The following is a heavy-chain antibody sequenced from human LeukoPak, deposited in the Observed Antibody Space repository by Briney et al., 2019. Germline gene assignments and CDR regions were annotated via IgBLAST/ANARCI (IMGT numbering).Heavy chain of an antibody. Sequence: GGSLRLSCAASGFTFSSYSMNWVRQAPGKGLEWVSSISSSSSYIYYADSVKGRFTISRDNVKNSLYLQMNSLRAEDTAVYYCAPPPFCGGDCPGPLPWGQGTLVTVSS. CDR1: GFTFSSYS. D-gene: IGHD2-21*02. V-gene: IGHV3-21*01. J-gene: IGHJ5*02. CDR2: ISSSSSYI. CDR3: APPPFCGGDCPGPLP.